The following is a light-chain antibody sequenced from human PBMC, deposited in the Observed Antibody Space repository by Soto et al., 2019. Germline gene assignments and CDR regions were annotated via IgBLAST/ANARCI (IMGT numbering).Light chain of an antibody. V-gene: IGKV3-20*01. J-gene: IGKJ1*01. CDR2: GAS. CDR1: QTVNNNY. CDR3: QQYGGSAPLT. Sequence: EIVLTQPPGPLSVSPGDRVTLSCRASQTVNNNYLAWYQQKPGQAPRLLIYGASTPATGTPARFSGSGSGTHFTLTVSRLEPEDFAVYYCQQYGGSAPLTFVPGTKVDMK.